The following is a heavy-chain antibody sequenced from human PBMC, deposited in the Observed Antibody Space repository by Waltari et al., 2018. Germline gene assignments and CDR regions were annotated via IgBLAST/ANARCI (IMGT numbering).Heavy chain of an antibody. J-gene: IGHJ3*02. V-gene: IGHV4-39*07. CDR3: AREVGGSSWSTTPRGDAFDI. CDR2: IYFAGST. Sequence: QLQLRESGPGLLQPSETLSLTCSVSGDSLGSGYHYWGWIRQAPGKGLEWIGSIYFAGSTYDNPSLKSRLTISVDTSKNQFSLRLSSVTAADTAVYYCAREVGGSSWSTTPRGDAFDIWGQGTMVTVSS. CDR1: GDSLGSGYHY. D-gene: IGHD6-13*01.